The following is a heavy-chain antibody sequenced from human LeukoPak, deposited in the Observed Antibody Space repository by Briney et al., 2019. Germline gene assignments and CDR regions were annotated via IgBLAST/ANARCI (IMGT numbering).Heavy chain of an antibody. V-gene: IGHV3-11*01. Sequence: KSGGSLRLSCVASGFVFSDYYMSWIRQPPGKGLEWVSYISTSGDTIYYSDSVKGRLTISRDNAKNSLYLQMNSLRAEDTALYYCARGALNWVDPWGQRILVTVSS. CDR3: ARGALNWVDP. J-gene: IGHJ5*02. CDR1: GFVFSDYY. CDR2: ISTSGDTI.